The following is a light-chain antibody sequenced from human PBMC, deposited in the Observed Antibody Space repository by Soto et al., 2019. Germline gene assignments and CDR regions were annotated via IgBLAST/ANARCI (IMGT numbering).Light chain of an antibody. CDR1: QSVSNDY. J-gene: IGKJ5*01. V-gene: IGKV3-20*01. CDR2: GAS. CDR3: QQYGSSPIT. Sequence: EIVLTQSPGTLSLSPGERATLSCRASQSVSNDYLAWYQQKSGQAPRLLIHGASRRATGIPDRLSGSGSGTDFTLTISRLEPEDFAVYYCQQYGSSPITYGQGTRLEIK.